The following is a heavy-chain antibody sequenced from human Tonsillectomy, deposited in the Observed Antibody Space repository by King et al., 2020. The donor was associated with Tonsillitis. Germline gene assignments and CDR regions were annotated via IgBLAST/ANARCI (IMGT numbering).Heavy chain of an antibody. CDR3: AGGTTLPHF. V-gene: IGHV4-4*07. J-gene: IGHJ4*02. Sequence: QLQESGPGLVKPSETLSLTCTVSGGSITSYYWSWIRQPAGKGLEWIGRIHTSGTTNYNPSLKSRVTMSVDTAKNQFSLKLNSLTAAATAVYYCAGGTTLPHFWGQGTLVTVSS. CDR1: GGSITSYY. D-gene: IGHD2/OR15-2a*01. CDR2: IHTSGTT.